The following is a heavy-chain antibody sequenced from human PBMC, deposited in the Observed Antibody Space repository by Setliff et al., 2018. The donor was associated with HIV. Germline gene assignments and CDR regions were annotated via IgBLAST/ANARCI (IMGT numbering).Heavy chain of an antibody. J-gene: IGHJ4*02. CDR2: IRGDGGAI. Sequence: GGSLRLSCAASGFIFNSYTMSWVRQAPGKGLEWVSAIRGDGGAIYHADSVKGRFTISRDNSKNTLYLQMNSLRAEDTAVYYCANPPLKGHLGVGFDYWGQGTQVTVSS. CDR1: GFIFNSYT. CDR3: ANPPLKGHLGVGFDY. V-gene: IGHV3-23*01. D-gene: IGHD3-16*01.